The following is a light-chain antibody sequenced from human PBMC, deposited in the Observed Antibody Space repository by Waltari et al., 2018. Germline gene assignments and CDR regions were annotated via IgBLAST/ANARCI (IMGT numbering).Light chain of an antibody. Sequence: EIVMTQSPATLSVSPGERVTIFCRASQNIGSSLAWYQQKPGQAPRLLIYGASSRASDIPVRVSGSGSGTEFTLIISSLQAEDFAMYYCQQYDNRPPYTFGQGTRLEIK. J-gene: IGKJ2*01. V-gene: IGKV3-15*01. CDR2: GAS. CDR3: QQYDNRPPYT. CDR1: QNIGSS.